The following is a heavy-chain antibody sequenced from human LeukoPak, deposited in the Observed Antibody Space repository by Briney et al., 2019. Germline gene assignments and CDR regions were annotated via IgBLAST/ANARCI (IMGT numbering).Heavy chain of an antibody. Sequence: SVKVSCKASGGTFSSYAISWVRQAPGQGLEWMGRIIPMPGVPNYAQKFQGRVTITADKSRSTAYMELSSLRSEDTAVYYCASWVGATQNWFDPWGQGTLVTVSS. CDR1: GGTFSSYA. CDR3: ASWVGATQNWFDP. J-gene: IGHJ5*02. D-gene: IGHD1-26*01. CDR2: IIPMPGVP. V-gene: IGHV1-69*04.